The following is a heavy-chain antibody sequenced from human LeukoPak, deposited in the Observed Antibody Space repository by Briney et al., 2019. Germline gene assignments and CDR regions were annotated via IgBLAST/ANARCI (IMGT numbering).Heavy chain of an antibody. CDR1: NDYISDYY. Sequence: NASETLSLTCTVSNDYISDYYWSWIRQPAGQGLEWIGRVSKFGNTNYNPSLKSRVTMSVQTSKNQFSLKLNSVTAADTAVYYCARQGSDNYFDSWGLGTLVTVSS. CDR2: VSKFGNT. D-gene: IGHD2-21*01. V-gene: IGHV4-4*07. CDR3: ARQGSDNYFDS. J-gene: IGHJ4*02.